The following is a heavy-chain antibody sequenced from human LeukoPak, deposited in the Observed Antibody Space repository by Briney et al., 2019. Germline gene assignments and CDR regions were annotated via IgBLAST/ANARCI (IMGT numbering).Heavy chain of an antibody. CDR3: ARGAIAVAGEFDY. D-gene: IGHD6-19*01. CDR1: GFTFSSYS. V-gene: IGHV3-21*01. J-gene: IGHJ4*02. Sequence: PGGSLRLSCSASGFTFSSYSMNCVRQAPGKGLEWVSSISSSSSYIYYADSVKGRFTISRDHAKNSLYLQMNSLRAEDTAVYYCARGAIAVAGEFDYWGQGTLVTVSS. CDR2: ISSSSSYI.